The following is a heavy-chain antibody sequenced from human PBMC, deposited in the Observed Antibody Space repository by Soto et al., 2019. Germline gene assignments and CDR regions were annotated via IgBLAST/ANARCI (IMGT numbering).Heavy chain of an antibody. CDR1: GFTFSSYW. Sequence: PGGSLRLSCAASGFTFSSYWMHWVRQAPGKGLVWVSRINSDGSSTSYADSVKGRFTISRDNAKNTLYLQMNSLRAEDTAVYYCARAGHGYSSGWSPYIYWGQGTLVTVSS. CDR2: INSDGSST. D-gene: IGHD6-19*01. J-gene: IGHJ4*02. CDR3: ARAGHGYSSGWSPYIY. V-gene: IGHV3-74*01.